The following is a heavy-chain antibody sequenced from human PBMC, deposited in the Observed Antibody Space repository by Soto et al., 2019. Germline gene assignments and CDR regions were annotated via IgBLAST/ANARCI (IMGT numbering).Heavy chain of an antibody. CDR3: AREHILVAYNWFDP. Sequence: SETLSLTCTVSGGSISSGGYYWSWIRQHPGKGLEWIGYIYYSGSTYYNPSLKSRVTINPDTSKNQFSLQLNSVTPGDTAVYYCAREHILVAYNWFDPWGQGTLVTVSS. CDR1: GGSISSGGYY. J-gene: IGHJ5*02. CDR2: IYYSGST. D-gene: IGHD3-22*01. V-gene: IGHV4-31*03.